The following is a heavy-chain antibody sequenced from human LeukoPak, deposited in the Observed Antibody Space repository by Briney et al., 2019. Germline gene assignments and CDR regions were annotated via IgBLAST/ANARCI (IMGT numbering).Heavy chain of an antibody. J-gene: IGHJ2*01. CDR2: IYHTGST. D-gene: IGHD2-8*01. Sequence: SETLSLTCTVSGGSITSSNWWSWVRQPPGKGLEWIGAIYHTGSTDYNPYLRSRVTISLDKSKNQVSLNLRSVTAADTAVYYCAREAIVLMMHGLPHWYFDLWGRGTRVTVSS. CDR3: AREAIVLMMHGLPHWYFDL. CDR1: GGSITSSNW. V-gene: IGHV4-4*02.